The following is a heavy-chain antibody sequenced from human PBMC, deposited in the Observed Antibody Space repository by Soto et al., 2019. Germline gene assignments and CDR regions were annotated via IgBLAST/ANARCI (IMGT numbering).Heavy chain of an antibody. D-gene: IGHD3-22*01. J-gene: IGHJ4*02. Sequence: SVKVSCKASGGTFSRNTISWVRQAPGQGLEWMGGIMPIFGSAHYAQKFQSRVTFTADENTRTVYMELSRLRSEDTAVYYCARQFDSDTTGYYYAYWGQGTLVTVSS. V-gene: IGHV1-69*13. CDR1: GGTFSRNT. CDR3: ARQFDSDTTGYYYAY. CDR2: IMPIFGSA.